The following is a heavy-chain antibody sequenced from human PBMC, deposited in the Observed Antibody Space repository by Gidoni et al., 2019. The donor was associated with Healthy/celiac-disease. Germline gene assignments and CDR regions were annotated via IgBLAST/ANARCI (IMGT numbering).Heavy chain of an antibody. V-gene: IGHV1-18*01. CDR1: GYTFPSYG. CDR2: ISAYNGNT. CDR3: ALLYYDFWSGTPGYYYMDV. J-gene: IGHJ6*03. D-gene: IGHD3-3*01. Sequence: QVQLVQSGAEVKKPGASVTVSCKASGYTFPSYGISWVRQAPGQGLEWMGWISAYNGNTNYAQKLQGRVTMTTDTSTSTAYMELRSLRSDDTAVYYCALLYYDFWSGTPGYYYMDVWGKGTTVTVSS.